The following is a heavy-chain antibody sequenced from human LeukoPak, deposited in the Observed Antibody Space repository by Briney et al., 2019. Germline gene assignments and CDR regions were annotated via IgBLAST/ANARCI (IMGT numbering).Heavy chain of an antibody. V-gene: IGHV1-69*04. Sequence: ASVKLSCKASGGTFSSYAISWVRQAPGQGLEWMGRIIPILGIANYAQKFQGRVTITADKSTSTAYMELSSLRSEDTAVYYCARGTAAAPIYYYYGMDVWGQGTTVTVSS. CDR1: GGTFSSYA. J-gene: IGHJ6*02. CDR2: IIPILGIA. D-gene: IGHD6-13*01. CDR3: ARGTAAAPIYYYYGMDV.